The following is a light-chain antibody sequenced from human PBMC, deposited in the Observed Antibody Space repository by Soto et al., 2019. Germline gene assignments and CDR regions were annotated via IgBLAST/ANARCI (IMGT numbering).Light chain of an antibody. Sequence: DIPLTQSPSSPSASVGDRVTITCRVSQGLSSFLAWYQQKVGQAPKLLIYAASTLESGVSVRFSGTGSGTDFTLTISSLQPEDVATYYCQQSYDTPATFGQGKRLE. CDR2: AAS. CDR3: QQSYDTPAT. V-gene: IGKV1-39*01. J-gene: IGKJ5*01. CDR1: QGLSSF.